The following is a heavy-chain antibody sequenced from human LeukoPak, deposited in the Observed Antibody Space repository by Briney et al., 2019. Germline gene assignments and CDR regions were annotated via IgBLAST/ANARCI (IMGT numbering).Heavy chain of an antibody. V-gene: IGHV3-30*02. CDR2: IRYDGSNK. CDR3: AKTKILTGPYYFDY. Sequence: GGSLRLSCAASGFTFSSYGMHWVRQAPGKGLKWVAFIRYDGSNKYYADSVKGRFTISRDNSKNTLYLQMNSLRAEDTAVYYCAKTKILTGPYYFDYWGQGTLVTVSS. J-gene: IGHJ4*02. D-gene: IGHD3-9*01. CDR1: GFTFSSYG.